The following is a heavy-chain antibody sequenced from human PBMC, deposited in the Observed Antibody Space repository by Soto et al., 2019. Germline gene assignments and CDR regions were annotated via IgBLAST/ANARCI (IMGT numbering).Heavy chain of an antibody. Sequence: QVQLVESGGGAVQPGTSLRLSCAASGFTFSSYGMHWVRQAPGKGLEWVAVISYDGTNKYYADSVKGRFTISRDNSKNTLHLQMNSLRAEDTAVYYCAKSMAVQWLVESFDYWGQGTLVTVSS. CDR1: GFTFSSYG. D-gene: IGHD6-19*01. CDR2: ISYDGTNK. V-gene: IGHV3-30*18. CDR3: AKSMAVQWLVESFDY. J-gene: IGHJ4*02.